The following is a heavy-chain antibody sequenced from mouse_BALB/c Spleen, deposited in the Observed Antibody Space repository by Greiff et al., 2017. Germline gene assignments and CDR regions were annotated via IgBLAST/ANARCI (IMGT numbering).Heavy chain of an antibody. CDR3: AKITTGAMDY. CDR2: INPYNGAT. Sequence: EVQLQQSGPELVKPGASVKISCKASGYSFTGYYMHWVKQSHVKSLEWIGRINPYNGATSYNQKFKGKATMTVDKSSSTAYMELARLTSEDSAIYYCAKITTGAMDYWGQGTSVTVSS. J-gene: IGHJ4*01. CDR1: GYSFTGYY. V-gene: IGHV1-26*01. D-gene: IGHD2-4*01.